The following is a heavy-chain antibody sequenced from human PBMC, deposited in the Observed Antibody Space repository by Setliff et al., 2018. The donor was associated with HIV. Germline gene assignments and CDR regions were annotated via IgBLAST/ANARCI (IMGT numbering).Heavy chain of an antibody. Sequence: SETLSLTCTVSGDSISTDYWTWIRQPPGKGLEWIGYIYNSARTYHNPSLKSRVTISVDTSKNQFSLKLSSVTAADTAVYYCARRSAMIIMALDAFDIWGQGTMVTVSS. CDR2: IYNSART. CDR1: GDSISTDY. V-gene: IGHV4-59*06. J-gene: IGHJ3*02. CDR3: ARRSAMIIMALDAFDI. D-gene: IGHD3-22*01.